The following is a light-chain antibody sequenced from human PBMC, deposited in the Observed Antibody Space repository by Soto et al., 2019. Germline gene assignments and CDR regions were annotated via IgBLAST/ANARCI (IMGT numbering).Light chain of an antibody. Sequence: ETVLTQLPPSLSVTPGEPAPISCRSSQSLLHTNAYHYLDWYLQKPGQSPQLLIYLASYRASGVPDRFSGSGSGTEFALRISRVEAEAVGVYYCMQPLDLPVTFGQGTRLEIK. CDR1: QSLLHTNAYHY. CDR2: LAS. CDR3: MQPLDLPVT. J-gene: IGKJ5*01. V-gene: IGKV2-28*01.